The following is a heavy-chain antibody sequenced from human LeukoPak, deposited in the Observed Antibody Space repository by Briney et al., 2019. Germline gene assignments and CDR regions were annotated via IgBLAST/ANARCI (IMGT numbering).Heavy chain of an antibody. CDR1: GYTFTTYD. CDR3: ARGPNKSDGGNSGSAWFDP. D-gene: IGHD4-23*01. Sequence: ASVKVSCKASGYTFTTYDIHWVRQATGQGLEGMGWMNPNSGNTGYAQKFQDRVTMTRNTSISTAYMELRSLRSEDTAVYYCARGPNKSDGGNSGSAWFDPWGQGTLVTVSS. CDR2: MNPNSGNT. V-gene: IGHV1-8*01. J-gene: IGHJ5*02.